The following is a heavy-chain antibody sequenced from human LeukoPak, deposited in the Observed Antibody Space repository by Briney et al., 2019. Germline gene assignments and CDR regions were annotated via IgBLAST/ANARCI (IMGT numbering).Heavy chain of an antibody. Sequence: NPGGSLRLFCAASGFTFSTYSMNWGRPAPGKGLEWVLSISSSSSYIFSADSVKGRFTISRDNDKNSLYLQMNRLRAEDTAVYYCARALTTADAFDIWGLGTMVTVSS. J-gene: IGHJ3*02. V-gene: IGHV3-21*01. CDR3: ARALTTADAFDI. CDR2: ISSSSSYI. CDR1: GFTFSTYS. D-gene: IGHD3-3*01.